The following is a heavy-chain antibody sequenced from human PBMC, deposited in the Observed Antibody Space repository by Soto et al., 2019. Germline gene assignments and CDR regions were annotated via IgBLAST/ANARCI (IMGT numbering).Heavy chain of an antibody. Sequence: GGSLRLSCAASGFTVSSNYMSWVRQAPGKGLEWVSVIYSGGSTYYADSVKGRFTISRDNSKNTLYLQMNSLRAEDTAVYYCARVGGTYCGGDCYFDAFDIWGQGTMVTVSS. D-gene: IGHD2-21*02. CDR2: IYSGGST. J-gene: IGHJ3*02. CDR1: GFTVSSNY. V-gene: IGHV3-53*01. CDR3: ARVGGTYCGGDCYFDAFDI.